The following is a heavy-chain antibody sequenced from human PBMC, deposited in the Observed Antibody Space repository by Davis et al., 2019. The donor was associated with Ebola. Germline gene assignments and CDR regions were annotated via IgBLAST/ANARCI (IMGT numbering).Heavy chain of an antibody. CDR3: TRDLEFDYDFWSGYYDY. D-gene: IGHD3-3*01. Sequence: GGSLRLSCAASGFTFSSYAMSWVRQAPGKGLEWVGFIRSKAYGGTTEYAASVKGRFTISRDDSKSIAYLQMNSLKTEDTAVYYCTRDLEFDYDFWSGYYDYWGQGTLVTVSS. V-gene: IGHV3-49*04. CDR2: IRSKAYGGTT. J-gene: IGHJ4*02. CDR1: GFTFSSYA.